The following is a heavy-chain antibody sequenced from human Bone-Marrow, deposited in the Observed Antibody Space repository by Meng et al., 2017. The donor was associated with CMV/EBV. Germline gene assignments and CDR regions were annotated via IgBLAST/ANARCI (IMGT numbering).Heavy chain of an antibody. CDR3: AREFLPTYYDFWSGYRAFDI. CDR1: GYNFTTYW. J-gene: IGHJ3*02. Sequence: GESLKISCKGSGYNFTTYWIGWVRQMPGKGLEWMGNIYPDDSDTRYWPSFQGQVTISADKSISTAYLQWSSLQASDTAIYYCAREFLPTYYDFWSGYRAFDIWGQGTMVTVSS. D-gene: IGHD3-3*01. V-gene: IGHV5-51*01. CDR2: IYPDDSDT.